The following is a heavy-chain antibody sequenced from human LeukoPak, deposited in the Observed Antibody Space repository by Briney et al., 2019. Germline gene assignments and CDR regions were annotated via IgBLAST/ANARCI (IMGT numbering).Heavy chain of an antibody. D-gene: IGHD5-18*01. CDR2: INPNSGGT. J-gene: IGHJ6*02. CDR3: ARMERDTAYGMDV. Sequence: GASVKVSCKASGYTFTGYYMHWVRQAPGQGLEWMGWINPNSGGTNYAQKFQGWVTMTRDTSISTAYMELSRLRSDDTAVYYCARMERDTAYGMDVWGQGTTVTVSS. V-gene: IGHV1-2*04. CDR1: GYTFTGYY.